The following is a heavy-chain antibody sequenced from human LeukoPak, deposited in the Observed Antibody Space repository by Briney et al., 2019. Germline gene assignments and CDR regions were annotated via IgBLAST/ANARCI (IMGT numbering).Heavy chain of an antibody. Sequence: AETLSLTCTVSGGSISRYYLSWIRQPPGKGLEWIGYIYYRGSTNYNPSLKSRGTISVDTSKNQFSLKLSSVTAADTAVYYCARVRNYYGSGTIDYWGQGTLVTVSS. V-gene: IGHV4-59*01. CDR1: GGSISRYY. D-gene: IGHD3-10*01. CDR2: IYYRGST. J-gene: IGHJ4*02. CDR3: ARVRNYYGSGTIDY.